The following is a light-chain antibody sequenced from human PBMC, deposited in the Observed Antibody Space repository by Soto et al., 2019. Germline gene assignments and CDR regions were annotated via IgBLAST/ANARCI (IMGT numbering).Light chain of an antibody. CDR2: AAS. J-gene: IGKJ3*01. Sequence: DIQMTQSPSSLSASVGDRVTITCRASQGIGNSLAWYQQKPGKVPELLIYAASTLQSGVPSRFSGSGSVADFTLTINNLQPEDVATYYCQQCNSAPFTFGPGTTVDIK. V-gene: IGKV1-27*01. CDR1: QGIGNS. CDR3: QQCNSAPFT.